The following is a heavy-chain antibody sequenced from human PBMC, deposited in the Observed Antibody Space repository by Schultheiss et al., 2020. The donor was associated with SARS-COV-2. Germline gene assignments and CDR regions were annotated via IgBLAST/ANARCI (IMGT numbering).Heavy chain of an antibody. D-gene: IGHD3-3*01. CDR1: GFTFINAW. Sequence: GGSLRLSCAASGFTFINAWMSWVRQAPGKGLEWVGRIKSKTDGGTTDYAAPVKGRFTISRDDSKNTLYLQMNSLKTEDTAVYYCTTVPNISRFLECPIREEQEWFDPWGQGTLVTVSS. V-gene: IGHV3-15*01. CDR3: TTVPNISRFLECPIREEQEWFDP. J-gene: IGHJ5*02. CDR2: IKSKTDGGTT.